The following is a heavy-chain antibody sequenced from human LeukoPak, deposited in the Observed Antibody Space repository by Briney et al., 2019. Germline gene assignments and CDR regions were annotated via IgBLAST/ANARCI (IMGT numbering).Heavy chain of an antibody. V-gene: IGHV3-21*01. Sequence: GGSLRLSCAASGFTFSSYSMNWVRQAPGKGLEWVSSISSSSSYIYYADSVKGRFTISRDNAKNSLYLQMNSLRAEDTAVYYCARGNVVPRAFDYWGQGTLVTVSS. J-gene: IGHJ4*02. CDR2: ISSSSSYI. CDR3: ARGNVVPRAFDY. CDR1: GFTFSSYS. D-gene: IGHD1-1*01.